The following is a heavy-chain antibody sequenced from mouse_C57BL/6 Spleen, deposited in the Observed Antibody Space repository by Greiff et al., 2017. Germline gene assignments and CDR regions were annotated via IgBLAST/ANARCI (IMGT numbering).Heavy chain of an antibody. D-gene: IGHD4-1*01. V-gene: IGHV1-18*01. CDR2: INPNNGGT. J-gene: IGHJ2*01. CDR3: ARSGNWDLYFDY. Sequence: VQLKQSGPELVKPGASVKLPCKASGYTFTDYNMDWVKQSHGKSLEWIGDINPNNGGTINNQKFKGKATLTVDKSSSTAYMELRSLTSEDTAVYYCARSGNWDLYFDYWGQGTTLTVSS. CDR1: GYTFTDYN.